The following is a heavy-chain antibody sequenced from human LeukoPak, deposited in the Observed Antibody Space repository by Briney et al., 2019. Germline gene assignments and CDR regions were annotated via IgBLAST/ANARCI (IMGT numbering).Heavy chain of an antibody. CDR2: IYYTGRT. CDR3: ARHYSSSPGNWFDP. CDR1: GGAISSSY. Sequence: SETLSLTCTVSGGAISSSYWSWIRQPPGQGLDWIGSIYYTGRTNYNPSLKSRVTISTDTSKNHFSLMLRSVTAADTAVYYCARHYSSSPGNWFDPWGQGTLVTVSS. J-gene: IGHJ5*02. V-gene: IGHV4-59*01. D-gene: IGHD6-6*01.